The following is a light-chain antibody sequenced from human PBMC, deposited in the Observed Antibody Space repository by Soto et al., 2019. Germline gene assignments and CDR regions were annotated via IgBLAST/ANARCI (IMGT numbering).Light chain of an antibody. CDR3: QSFDSSLSWV. J-gene: IGLJ3*02. V-gene: IGLV1-40*01. CDR1: SSNIGAGYD. CDR2: GNS. Sequence: QSVLTQPPSVSGAPGQGVTISCTGSSSNIGAGYDVHWYQHLPGTAPKLLIYGNSNRPSGVPDRFSGSKSGTSASLAITGLQAQDEADYYCQSFDSSLSWVFGGGTKLTVL.